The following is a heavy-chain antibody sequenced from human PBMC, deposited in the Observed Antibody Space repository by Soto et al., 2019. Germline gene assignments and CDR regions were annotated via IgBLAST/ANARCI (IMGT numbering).Heavy chain of an antibody. Sequence: SETLSLTCTVSGGSISSGGYYWSWIRQHPGKGLEWIGYIYYSGSTYYNPSLKSRVTISVDTSKNQFSLKLSSVTAADTAVYYCARASRSGGRWPNWFDPWGQGTLVTVSS. CDR3: ARASRSGGRWPNWFDP. J-gene: IGHJ5*02. CDR1: GGSISSGGYY. V-gene: IGHV4-31*03. CDR2: IYYSGST. D-gene: IGHD2-15*01.